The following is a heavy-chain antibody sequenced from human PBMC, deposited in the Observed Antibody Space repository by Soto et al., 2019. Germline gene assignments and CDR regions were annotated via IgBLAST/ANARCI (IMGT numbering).Heavy chain of an antibody. D-gene: IGHD5-18*01. J-gene: IGHJ3*02. CDR1: GGTFSIYA. CDR2: IIPIFGTA. Sequence: ASVKVSCKASGGTFSIYAISWVRQAPGQGLEWMGGIIPIFGTANYAQKFQGRVTITADESTSTAYMELSSLRSEDTAVYYCARKVDTAMGHDAFDIWGQGTMVTVSS. V-gene: IGHV1-69*13. CDR3: ARKVDTAMGHDAFDI.